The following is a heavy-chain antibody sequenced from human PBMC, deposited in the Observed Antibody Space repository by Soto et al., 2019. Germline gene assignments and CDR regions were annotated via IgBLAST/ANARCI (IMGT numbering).Heavy chain of an antibody. Sequence: GSLVLACSASGSGFSNAWMSWVRQAPGKGLEWVGRIKSETDGETTDYVAPVKGRFTISRDDSKNTLYLQMNSLKIEDTAVYYCTTDLNGGFDYWGRGTLVTVSS. D-gene: IGHD2-8*01. CDR2: IKSETDGETT. CDR3: TTDLNGGFDY. V-gene: IGHV3-15*01. J-gene: IGHJ4*02. CDR1: GSGFSNAW.